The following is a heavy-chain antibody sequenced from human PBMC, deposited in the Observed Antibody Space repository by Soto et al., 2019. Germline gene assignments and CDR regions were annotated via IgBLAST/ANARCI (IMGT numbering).Heavy chain of an antibody. CDR2: IIPIFGTA. CDR3: AGVLMSGYYYYYYGMDV. CDR1: GGTFSSYA. Sequence: VASVNVSFKASGGTFSSYAISWVRQAPGQGLEWMGGIIPIFGTANYAQKFQGRVTITADKSTSTAYMELSSLRSEDTAVYYCAGVLMSGYYYYYYGMDVWGQGTTVTVSS. D-gene: IGHD3-3*01. V-gene: IGHV1-69*06. J-gene: IGHJ6*02.